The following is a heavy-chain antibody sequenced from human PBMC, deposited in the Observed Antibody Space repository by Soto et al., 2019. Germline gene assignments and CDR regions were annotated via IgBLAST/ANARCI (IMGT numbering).Heavy chain of an antibody. CDR2: INVDSTT. V-gene: IGHV3-23*01. CDR1: GFTCSNYA. CDR3: AKNYYFDY. J-gene: IGHJ4*02. Sequence: GGSLRLSCGAAGFTCSNYAMSWVRQAPGKGLEWVSSINVDSTTYYADSVKGRFTISRDNSKNTLYLQMNSLRAEDTAVYYCAKNYYFDYWGQGTLVTVSS.